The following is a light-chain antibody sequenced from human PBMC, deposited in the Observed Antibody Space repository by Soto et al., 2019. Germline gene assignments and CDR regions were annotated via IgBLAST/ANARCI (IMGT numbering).Light chain of an antibody. CDR2: DAS. CDR1: QSFNSY. Sequence: DIVLTQSPATLSSSPGERATLSCRASQSFNSYLAWYQQKPGQAPRLLIHDASHRATGVPARFSGSGSGTDFTLTISSLEPEDFAVYYCQHRYGFTFGPGTKVDIK. CDR3: QHRYGFT. J-gene: IGKJ3*01. V-gene: IGKV3-11*01.